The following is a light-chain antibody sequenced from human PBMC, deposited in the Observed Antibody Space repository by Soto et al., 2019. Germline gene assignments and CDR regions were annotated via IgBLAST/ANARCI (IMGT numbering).Light chain of an antibody. CDR2: DVS. Sequence: QSALTQPASVSGSPGQSITISCTGTSSDVGGYNYVSWYQQHPGKAPKLTIYDVSNRPSGVSNRFSGSKSGNTASLTISGLQAXXEXXXXXXSXTXXSTVVFGGGTKVTVL. V-gene: IGLV2-14*01. CDR3: XSXTXXSTVV. J-gene: IGLJ2*01. CDR1: SSDVGGYNY.